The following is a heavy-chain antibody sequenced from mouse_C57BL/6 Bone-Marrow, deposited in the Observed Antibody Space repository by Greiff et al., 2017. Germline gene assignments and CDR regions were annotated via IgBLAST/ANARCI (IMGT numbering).Heavy chain of an antibody. J-gene: IGHJ4*01. V-gene: IGHV5-4*03. Sequence: EVKVVESGGGLVKPGGSLKLSCAASGFTFSSYAMSWVRQTPEKRLEWVATISDGGSYTYYPDNVKGRFTISRDNAKNNLYLQMSHLKSEDTAMYYCARAGRWDYSNLYYYAMDYWGQGTSVTVSS. D-gene: IGHD2-5*01. CDR2: ISDGGSYT. CDR1: GFTFSSYA. CDR3: ARAGRWDYSNLYYYAMDY.